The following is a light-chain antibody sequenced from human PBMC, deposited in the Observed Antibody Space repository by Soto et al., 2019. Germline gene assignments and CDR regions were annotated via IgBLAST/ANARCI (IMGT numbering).Light chain of an antibody. CDR2: GAS. V-gene: IGKV3-20*01. CDR3: QQYGSAPRT. Sequence: IVLTHSPGTLSLSPGERATLSCRASQGFXNSYLAWYQQKPGRAPRLLXDGASSRATDSPDRLSGSGSVTDFTLTISRLEPEDFAVYYCQQYGSAPRTFGQGTKVDIK. CDR1: QGFXNSY. J-gene: IGKJ1*01.